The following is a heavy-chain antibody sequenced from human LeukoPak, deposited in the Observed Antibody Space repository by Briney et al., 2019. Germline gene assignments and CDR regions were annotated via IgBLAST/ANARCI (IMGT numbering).Heavy chain of an antibody. D-gene: IGHD1-26*01. CDR2: IYHSGST. Sequence: SETLSLTCTVSGYSISSGYYWGWIRQPPGKGLEWIGSIYHSGSTYYNPSLKSRVTISVDTSKNQFSLKLSSVTAADTAVYYCARGGSGSYFDYWGQGTLVTVSS. J-gene: IGHJ4*02. V-gene: IGHV4-38-2*02. CDR3: ARGGSGSYFDY. CDR1: GYSISSGYY.